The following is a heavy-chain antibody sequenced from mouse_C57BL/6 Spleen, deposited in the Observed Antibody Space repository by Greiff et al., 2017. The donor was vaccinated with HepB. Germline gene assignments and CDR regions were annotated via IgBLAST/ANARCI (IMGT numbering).Heavy chain of an antibody. CDR1: GFTFSDYY. Sequence: EVKVVESEGGLVQPGSSMKLSCTASGFTFSDYYMAWVRQVPEKGLEWVANITYDGSSTYYLDSLKSRFIISRDNAKNILYLQMSSLKSEDTATYYCARDDGDFWYFDVWGTGTTVTVSS. CDR3: ARDDGDFWYFDV. V-gene: IGHV5-16*01. D-gene: IGHD1-1*01. CDR2: ITYDGSST. J-gene: IGHJ1*03.